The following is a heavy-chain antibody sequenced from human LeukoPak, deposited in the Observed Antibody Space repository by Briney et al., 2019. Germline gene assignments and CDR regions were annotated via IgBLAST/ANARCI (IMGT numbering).Heavy chain of an antibody. J-gene: IGHJ3*02. CDR2: ISSSGST. D-gene: IGHD3-22*01. CDR3: ARGPYSYDSSGAFDI. CDR1: GDSISSGDYY. V-gene: IGHV4-61*02. Sequence: SETLSLTCTVSGDSISSGDYYWSWIRQPAGKGLEWIGRISSSGSTNYNPSLKSRATISVDTSKNQFSLKLSSVTSANTAGYFCARGPYSYDSSGAFDIWGQGTMVTVSS.